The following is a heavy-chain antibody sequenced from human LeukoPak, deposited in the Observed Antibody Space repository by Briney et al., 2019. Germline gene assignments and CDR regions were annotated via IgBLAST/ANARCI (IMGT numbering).Heavy chain of an antibody. Sequence: PGGSLRLSCAPSGFTFSTYYMSWVRQAPGTGLEWVANIKQDGSEKYYVDSVKGRFTISRDNAKNSLYLQMNSLRAEDTALYYCARGGSYGGYRSYWGQGTLVTVSS. V-gene: IGHV3-7*01. D-gene: IGHD4-23*01. CDR1: GFTFSTYY. CDR3: ARGGSYGGYRSY. J-gene: IGHJ4*02. CDR2: IKQDGSEK.